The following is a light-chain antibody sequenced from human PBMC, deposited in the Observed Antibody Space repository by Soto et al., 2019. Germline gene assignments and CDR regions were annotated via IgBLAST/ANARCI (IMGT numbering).Light chain of an antibody. Sequence: SVLTQPPSASGTPGQRVTISCSGSSSNIGSNTVNWYQQLPGTAPKLLIYSNNQRPSGVPDRFSGSKSGTSASLAISGLQSEDEADYYCAGWDDRLNGPRVFGGGTKVTVL. V-gene: IGLV1-44*01. CDR3: AGWDDRLNGPRV. CDR1: SSNIGSNT. J-gene: IGLJ2*01. CDR2: SNN.